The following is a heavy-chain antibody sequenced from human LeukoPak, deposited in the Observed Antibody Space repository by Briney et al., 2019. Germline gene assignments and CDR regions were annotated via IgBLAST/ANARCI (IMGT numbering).Heavy chain of an antibody. Sequence: SVKVSCKTSGGTFNNSAISWVRQAPEQGLEWLGGIMPLFGTAGYPQKFQGRPTNTKDEYTKKVYLELTSLTSDDTAVYYCARDVHGDYGSGWFDPWGQGTLVSVSS. CDR1: GGTFNNSA. CDR3: ARDVHGDYGSGWFDP. J-gene: IGHJ5*02. D-gene: IGHD4-17*01. CDR2: IMPLFGTA. V-gene: IGHV1-69*05.